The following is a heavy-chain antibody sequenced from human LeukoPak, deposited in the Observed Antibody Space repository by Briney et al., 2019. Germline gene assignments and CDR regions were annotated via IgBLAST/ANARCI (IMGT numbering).Heavy chain of an antibody. Sequence: ASVKVSCKASGGTFSSYAISWVRQAPGQGLEWMGGIIPIFGTANYAQKFQGRVTITADESTSTAYMELSSLRSEDTAVYYCARELEGYYDSSGYHNWFDPWGQGTLVTVSS. J-gene: IGHJ5*02. CDR2: IIPIFGTA. CDR1: GGTFSSYA. CDR3: ARELEGYYDSSGYHNWFDP. V-gene: IGHV1-69*13. D-gene: IGHD3-22*01.